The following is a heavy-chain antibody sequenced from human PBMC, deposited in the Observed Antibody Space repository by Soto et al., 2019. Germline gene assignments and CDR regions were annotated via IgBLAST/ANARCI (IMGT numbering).Heavy chain of an antibody. CDR2: IRSRANNFAT. CDR1: GFIFSGSA. D-gene: IGHD2-2*02. CDR3: ARGQGAAIGDYYYHGMHV. V-gene: IGHV3-73*02. Sequence: EVQLVESGGGLVQPGGSLKLSCAASGFIFSGSAIHWVRQASGKGLEWVGLIRSRANNFATSSAASVKGRFTFSREDSKNTAYLQMNTLKHEDTAVYYCARGQGAAIGDYYYHGMHVWGQGTTVTVSS. J-gene: IGHJ6*02.